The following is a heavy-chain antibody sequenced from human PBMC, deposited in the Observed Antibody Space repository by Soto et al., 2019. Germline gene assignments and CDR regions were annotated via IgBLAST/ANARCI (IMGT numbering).Heavy chain of an antibody. V-gene: IGHV4-39*02. D-gene: IGHD3-3*01. Sequence: SETLSLTCVVSGDSMARGSYYWAWIRQPPGKGLEWIGSFYYTGSTNYNPSLKSRVTVSADTSNNHFSLRLTSVTAADTAVYFCAIRLFFGNGYFTAPMYVCGKRTTVTV. J-gene: IGHJ6*03. CDR2: FYYTGST. CDR1: GDSMARGSYY. CDR3: AIRLFFGNGYFTAPMYV.